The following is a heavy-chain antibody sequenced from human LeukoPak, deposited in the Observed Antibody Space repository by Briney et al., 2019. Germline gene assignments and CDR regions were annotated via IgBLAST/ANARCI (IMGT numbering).Heavy chain of an antibody. D-gene: IGHD3-22*01. Sequence: TGRSLRLSCAASGFTLSSYGMHWVRQAPGKGLEWVAVMSYDGSNKYYADSVEGRFTNYRDNSMNTLYMQMNSLRAEDTAVYYCAKEGYYYDSSGYSFDYWGQGTLVTVPS. CDR3: AKEGYYYDSSGYSFDY. V-gene: IGHV3-30*18. CDR2: MSYDGSNK. J-gene: IGHJ4*02. CDR1: GFTLSSYG.